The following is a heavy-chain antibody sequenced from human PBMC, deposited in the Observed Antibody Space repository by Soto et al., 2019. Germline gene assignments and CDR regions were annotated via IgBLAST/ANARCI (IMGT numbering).Heavy chain of an antibody. D-gene: IGHD3-9*01. J-gene: IGHJ4*02. CDR3: ARLLDGLHFDY. CDR2: IYNSGST. Sequence: QLQLQESGPGLVKPSETLSLTCTVSGGSISSSSYYWGGIRQPPGKGLEWIGSIYNSGSTYYNPSPKSRVTISIDTSKNQFSLKLSSLTAADTAVYYCARLLDGLHFDYWGQGTLVTVSS. CDR1: GGSISSSSYY. V-gene: IGHV4-39*01.